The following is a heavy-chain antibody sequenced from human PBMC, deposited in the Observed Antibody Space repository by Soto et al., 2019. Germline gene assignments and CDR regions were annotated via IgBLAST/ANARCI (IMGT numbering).Heavy chain of an antibody. CDR2: IYSGGNT. J-gene: IGHJ4*02. CDR1: GFSVNDNY. D-gene: IGHD3-10*01. CDR3: TRDSSYYGAGRGVLDY. Sequence: EVQLEESGGGLVQPGGSLRLSCAVSGFSVNDNYLSWVRQAPGKGLEWVSVIYSGGNTDYADSVRGRFTVSRDTSKNTLYLQMNRLRAEDTAVYCCTRDSSYYGAGRGVLDYWGQGTLVTVSS. V-gene: IGHV3-66*01.